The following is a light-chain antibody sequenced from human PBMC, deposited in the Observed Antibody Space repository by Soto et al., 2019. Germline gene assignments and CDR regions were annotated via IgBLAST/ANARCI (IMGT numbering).Light chain of an antibody. J-gene: IGKJ1*01. CDR2: KAS. CDR1: QTISSW. Sequence: DIPMTQSPSTLSGYVGDRVTITCRASQTISSWLAWYQQKPGKAPKLLIYKASTLKSGVPSRFSGSGSGTEFTLTISSLQPDDVATYYCQQYNSYSEAFGQGTKVDIK. CDR3: QQYNSYSEA. V-gene: IGKV1-5*03.